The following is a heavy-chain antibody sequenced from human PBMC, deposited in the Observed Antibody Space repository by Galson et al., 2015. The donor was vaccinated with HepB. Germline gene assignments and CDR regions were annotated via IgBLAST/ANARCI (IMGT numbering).Heavy chain of an antibody. CDR3: ARNWLLGYCSGGSCTYNWFDP. Sequence: SVKVSCKASGYTFTSYGISWVRQAPGQGLEWMGWISAYNGNTNYAQKLQGRVTMTTDTSTSTAYMELRSLRSDDTAVYYCARNWLLGYCSGGSCTYNWFDPWGQGTLVTVSS. V-gene: IGHV1-18*01. CDR1: GYTFTSYG. J-gene: IGHJ5*02. CDR2: ISAYNGNT. D-gene: IGHD2-15*01.